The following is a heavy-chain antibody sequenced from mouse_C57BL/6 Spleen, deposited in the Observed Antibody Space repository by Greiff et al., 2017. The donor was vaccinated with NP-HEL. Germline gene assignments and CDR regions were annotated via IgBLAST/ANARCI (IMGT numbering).Heavy chain of an antibody. Sequence: EVQLVESGPGLVKPSQSLSLTCSVTGYSITSGYYWNWIRQFPGNKLEWMGYISYDGSNNYNPSLKNRISITRDTSKNQFFLKLNSVTTEDTATYYCARRYDYEGDYWGQGTTLTVSS. J-gene: IGHJ2*01. V-gene: IGHV3-6*01. CDR2: ISYDGSN. D-gene: IGHD2-4*01. CDR1: GYSITSGYY. CDR3: ARRYDYEGDY.